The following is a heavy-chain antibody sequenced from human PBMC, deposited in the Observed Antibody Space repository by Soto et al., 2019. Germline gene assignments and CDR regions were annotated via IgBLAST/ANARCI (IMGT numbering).Heavy chain of an antibody. CDR2: ISSSSSYI. D-gene: IGHD6-6*01. Sequence: GESLKISCAASGFTFSSYSMNWVRQAPGKGLEWVSSISSSSSYIYYADSVKGRFTISRDNAKNSLYLQMNSLRAEDTAVYYCARIRTARQLVHNYYMDVWGKGTTVTVSS. CDR1: GFTFSSYS. V-gene: IGHV3-21*01. J-gene: IGHJ6*03. CDR3: ARIRTARQLVHNYYMDV.